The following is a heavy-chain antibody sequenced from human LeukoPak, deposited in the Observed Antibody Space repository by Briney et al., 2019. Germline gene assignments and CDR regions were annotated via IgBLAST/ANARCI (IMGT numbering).Heavy chain of an antibody. J-gene: IGHJ4*02. CDR1: GFTFSDYS. CDR2: INSDGKTT. D-gene: IGHD6-13*01. CDR3: AKEHMAAAVYYFDY. Sequence: GGSLRLSCAASGFTFSDYSMNWVRQAPGKGLEDLSYINSDGKTTYYADSVKGRFTISGDNSKNTLYLQMNSLRAEDTAVYYCAKEHMAAAVYYFDYWGQGTLVTVSS. V-gene: IGHV3-48*01.